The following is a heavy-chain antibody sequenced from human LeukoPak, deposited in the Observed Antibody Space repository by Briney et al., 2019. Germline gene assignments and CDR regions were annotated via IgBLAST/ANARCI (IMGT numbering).Heavy chain of an antibody. CDR1: GLSFSSYS. J-gene: IGHJ4*02. Sequence: GGSLRLSCVVSGLSFSSYSMTWVRQAPGKGLEWVSGISASGRDTWFPDSVKGRFTISRDNSKYTLFLQMNSLSVEDTAIYYCAKDAAGPEYWGQGTLVTVSS. V-gene: IGHV3-23*01. D-gene: IGHD6-13*01. CDR3: AKDAAGPEY. CDR2: ISASGRDT.